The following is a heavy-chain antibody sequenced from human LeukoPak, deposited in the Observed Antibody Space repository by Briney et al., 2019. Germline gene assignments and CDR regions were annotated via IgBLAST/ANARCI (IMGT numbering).Heavy chain of an antibody. J-gene: IGHJ4*02. CDR2: INGSSTTK. CDR3: ARVRVGYYFDY. CDR1: GFIFSNYG. Sequence: GGSLRLSCAASGFIFSNYGMSWVRQAPGKGLEWVSFINGSSTTKYYVDSVKGRFTISRDNAKNSLYLQMNSLRAEDTAVYYCARVRVGYYFDYWGQGTLVTVSS. D-gene: IGHD1-14*01. V-gene: IGHV3-48*01.